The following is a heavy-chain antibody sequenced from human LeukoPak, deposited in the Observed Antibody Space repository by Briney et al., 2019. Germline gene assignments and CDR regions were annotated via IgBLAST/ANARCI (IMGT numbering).Heavy chain of an antibody. CDR2: IYYSGST. D-gene: IGHD2-2*01. CDR1: GGSISSSSYY. Sequence: SETLSLTCTVSGGSISSSSYYWGWIRQPPGKGLEWIGSIYYSGSTYYNPSLKSRVTISVDTSKNQFSLKLSSVTAADTAVYYCARHVHPAGQFDHWGQGTLVTVSS. V-gene: IGHV4-39*01. CDR3: ARHVHPAGQFDH. J-gene: IGHJ5*02.